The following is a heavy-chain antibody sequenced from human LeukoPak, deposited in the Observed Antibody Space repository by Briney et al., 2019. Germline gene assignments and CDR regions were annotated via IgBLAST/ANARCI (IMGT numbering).Heavy chain of an antibody. D-gene: IGHD2-15*01. V-gene: IGHV3-11*04. J-gene: IGHJ3*02. CDR1: GFTVSSNY. Sequence: GALRLSCAASGFTVSSNYMSWIRQAPGKGLEWVSYISSSGSTIYYADSVKGRFTISRDNAKNSLYLQMNSLRAEDTAVYYCARDRGEVYCSGGSCYPKRDDAFDIWGQGTMVTVSS. CDR2: ISSSGSTI. CDR3: ARDRGEVYCSGGSCYPKRDDAFDI.